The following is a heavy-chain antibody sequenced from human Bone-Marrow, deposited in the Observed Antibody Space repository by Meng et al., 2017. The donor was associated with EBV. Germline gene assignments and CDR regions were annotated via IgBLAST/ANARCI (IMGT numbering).Heavy chain of an antibody. CDR3: ARDISGTIDY. D-gene: IGHD3-10*01. V-gene: IGHV4-4*02. CDR2: IDHSGST. Sequence: VQLWESGPALGKTSGSLSLTCGVSGGSMSSSNGWSWVRQPPGKGLEWIGEIDHSGSTNYNPSLKSRVTISIDKSKNQFSLKLSSVTAADTAVYYCARDISGTIDYWGQGTLVTVSS. CDR1: GGSMSSSNG. J-gene: IGHJ4*02.